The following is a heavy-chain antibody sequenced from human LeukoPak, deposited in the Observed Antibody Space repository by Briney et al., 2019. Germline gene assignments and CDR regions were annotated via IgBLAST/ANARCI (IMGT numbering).Heavy chain of an antibody. CDR3: ARGERGVAFDY. D-gene: IGHD2-15*01. J-gene: IGHJ4*02. Sequence: PGGSLRLPCAASGFTFSSYWMHWVRQAPGKGLVWVSRINSDGSSTSYADSVKGRFTISRDNAKNTLYLQMNSLRAEDTAVYYCARGERGVAFDYWGQGTLVTVSS. CDR2: INSDGSST. V-gene: IGHV3-74*01. CDR1: GFTFSSYW.